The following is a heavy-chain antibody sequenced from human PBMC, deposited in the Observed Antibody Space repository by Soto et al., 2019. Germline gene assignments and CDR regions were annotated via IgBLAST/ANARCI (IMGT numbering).Heavy chain of an antibody. CDR2: IYHSGST. Sequence: QVQLQESGPGLVKPSGTLSLTCAVSGGSISSSNWWSWVRQPPGKGLEWIGEIYHSGSTNYNPSLKSRVTISVDKSKNQFSLQLSSVTAADTAVYYCARDRHDPYWQLDEEYGMDVWGQGTTVTVSS. J-gene: IGHJ6*02. CDR3: ARDRHDPYWQLDEEYGMDV. V-gene: IGHV4-4*02. CDR1: GGSISSSNW. D-gene: IGHD6-6*01.